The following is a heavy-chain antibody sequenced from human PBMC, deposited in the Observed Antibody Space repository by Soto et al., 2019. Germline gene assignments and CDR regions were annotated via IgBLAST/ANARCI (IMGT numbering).Heavy chain of an antibody. D-gene: IGHD3-3*01. CDR3: ATRITVFGLLIPPFDP. CDR2: INHTGGT. J-gene: IGHJ5*02. CDR1: GGSVNGYY. V-gene: IGHV4-34*02. Sequence: QVHLQQWGAGLLKPSETLSLTCAVYGGSVNGYYWNWIRQPPGKGLEWIGEINHTGGTHYNPSLKSRVTMSVNTSKNQFSLRLSSVTAADTAIYYCATRITVFGLLIPPFDPWGQGTQVTVSS.